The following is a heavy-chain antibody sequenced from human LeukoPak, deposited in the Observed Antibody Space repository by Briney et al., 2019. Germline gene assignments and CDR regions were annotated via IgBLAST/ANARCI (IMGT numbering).Heavy chain of an antibody. D-gene: IGHD3-10*01. CDR2: ISAYNGNT. CDR3: ARVTRRGVRGVKIYYYYYYMDV. J-gene: IGHJ6*03. Sequence: ASVKVSCKASGYTFTNYGISWVRQAPGQGLEWMGWISAYNGNTHYAQNLQGRVTMTTDTSTSTAYMELKSLRSDDTAVYYCARVTRRGVRGVKIYYYYYYMDVWGKGTTVTISS. V-gene: IGHV1-18*01. CDR1: GYTFTNYG.